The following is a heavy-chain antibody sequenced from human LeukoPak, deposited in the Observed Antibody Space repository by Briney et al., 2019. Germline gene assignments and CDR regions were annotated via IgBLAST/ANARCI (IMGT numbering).Heavy chain of an antibody. Sequence: SETLSLTCTVSGGSISSYYWSWIRQPPGKGLEWIGYIYYSGSTNYNPSLKSRVTISVDTSKNQFSLKLSSVTAADTAVYYCARGNYGEATRLNWFDPWGQGTLVTVS. CDR2: IYYSGST. CDR1: GGSISSYY. CDR3: ARGNYGEATRLNWFDP. V-gene: IGHV4-59*01. D-gene: IGHD1-26*01. J-gene: IGHJ5*02.